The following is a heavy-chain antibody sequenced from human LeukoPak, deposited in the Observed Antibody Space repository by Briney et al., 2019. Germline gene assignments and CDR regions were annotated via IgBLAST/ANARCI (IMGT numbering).Heavy chain of an antibody. V-gene: IGHV3-23*01. Sequence: GVLRLSCAASGFTFSSYGMSWVRQAPGKGLEWVSGISGSGGSTYYAGSVKGRFTISRDNSKNTLYLQMNSLRAEDTAVYYCAKVLSSRYYFDYWGQGTLVTVSS. CDR1: GFTFSSYG. CDR2: ISGSGGST. J-gene: IGHJ4*02. D-gene: IGHD2-2*01. CDR3: AKVLSSRYYFDY.